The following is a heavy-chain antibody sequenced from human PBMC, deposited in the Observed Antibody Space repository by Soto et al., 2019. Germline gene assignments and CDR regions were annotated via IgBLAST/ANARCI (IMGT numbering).Heavy chain of an antibody. D-gene: IGHD4-17*01. Sequence: QVQMVQSGAEVKKPGASVKVSCKASGYTFTSYYMHWVRQAPGQGLEWMGIINPSGGSTSYAQKFQGRVTMTRDTSTSTVYMELSSLRSEDTAVYYCAREGRDDATVTTLVWFDPWGQGTLVTVSS. J-gene: IGHJ5*02. CDR3: AREGRDDATVTTLVWFDP. CDR2: INPSGGST. CDR1: GYTFTSYY. V-gene: IGHV1-46*01.